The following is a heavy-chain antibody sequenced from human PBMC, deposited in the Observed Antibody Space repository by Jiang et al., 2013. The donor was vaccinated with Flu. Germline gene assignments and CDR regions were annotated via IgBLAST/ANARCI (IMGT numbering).Heavy chain of an antibody. J-gene: IGHJ6*02. V-gene: IGHV7-4-1*01. D-gene: IGHD6-13*01. CDR3: ARDYSSSWYHYYYYYGMDV. CDR1: GYTFTSYA. Sequence: QSGSELKKPGASVKVSCKASGYTFTSYAMNWVRQAPGQGLEWMGWINTNTGNPTYAQGFTGRFVFXLDTSVSTAYLQICSLKAEDTAVYYCARDYSSSWYHYYYYYGMDVWGQGTTVTVSS. CDR2: INTNTGNP.